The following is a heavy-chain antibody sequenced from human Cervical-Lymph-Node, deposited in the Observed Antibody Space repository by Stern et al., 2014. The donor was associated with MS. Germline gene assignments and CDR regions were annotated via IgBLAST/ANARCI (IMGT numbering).Heavy chain of an antibody. J-gene: IGHJ5*02. CDR2: IIPMLGTT. Sequence: QVQLVQSGAEVKKPGSSVKVSCKASRDTFSYSALSWVRQAPGKGLEWMGGIIPMLGTTSYTQKFQGRLTITADTSTSILYMELRSLKFEDTAVYFCARDQGDYGSGSEDSWFDPWGQGTLVTVSS. D-gene: IGHD3-10*01. CDR1: RDTFSYSA. V-gene: IGHV1-69*06. CDR3: ARDQGDYGSGSEDSWFDP.